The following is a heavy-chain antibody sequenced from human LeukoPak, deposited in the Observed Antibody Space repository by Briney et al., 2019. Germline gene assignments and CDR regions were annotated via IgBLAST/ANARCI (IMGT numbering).Heavy chain of an antibody. D-gene: IGHD1-20*01. CDR3: ARDDNSDWFDS. CDR1: GFTFSSYW. Sequence: PGGSLRLSCAVSGFTFSSYWMHWVRQAPGKGLMWVSHINIDGSITSYADSVKGRFTISRDNAKNTLHLQMNSLRAEDTAVYYCARDDNSDWFDSWGQGTLVTVSS. J-gene: IGHJ5*01. V-gene: IGHV3-74*01. CDR2: INIDGSIT.